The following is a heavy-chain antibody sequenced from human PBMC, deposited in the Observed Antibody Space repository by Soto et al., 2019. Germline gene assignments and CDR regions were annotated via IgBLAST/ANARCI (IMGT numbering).Heavy chain of an antibody. CDR2: IYYSGST. CDR1: GGSISSSSYY. J-gene: IGHJ6*02. V-gene: IGHV4-39*01. Sequence: SETLSLTCTVSGGSISSSSYYWGWIRQPPGKGLEWIGSIYYSGSTYYNPSLKSRVTISVDTSKNQFSLKLSSVTAADTAVYYCARRPRIAARPSIGYYYYGMDVWVQGTTVTVSS. D-gene: IGHD6-6*01. CDR3: ARRPRIAARPSIGYYYYGMDV.